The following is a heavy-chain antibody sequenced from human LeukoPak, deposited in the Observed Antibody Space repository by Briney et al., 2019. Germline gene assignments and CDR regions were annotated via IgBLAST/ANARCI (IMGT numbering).Heavy chain of an antibody. CDR2: MFYSGST. CDR1: GASIRGSTYY. J-gene: IGHJ3*02. V-gene: IGHV4-39*07. Sequence: SEALSLTCTVSGASIRGSTYYWGWIRQTPGKGLDWIGSMFYSGSTYYNPSLKSRASISFDTSNNQFSLRLTSVTAADTAVYYCARDSGSYRDAFDIWGQGTMVTVSS. D-gene: IGHD1-26*01. CDR3: ARDSGSYRDAFDI.